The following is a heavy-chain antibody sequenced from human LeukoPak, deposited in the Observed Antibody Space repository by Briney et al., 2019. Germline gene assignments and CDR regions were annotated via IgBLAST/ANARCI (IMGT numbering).Heavy chain of an antibody. Sequence: PSETLSLTCAVYGGSFSGYYWSWLRQPPGKGLEWIGEINHSGSTNYNPSLKSRVTISVDTSKNQFSLKLSSVTAADTAVYYCARVGAARPLDYWGQGTLVTVSS. CDR2: INHSGST. V-gene: IGHV4-34*01. CDR1: GGSFSGYY. D-gene: IGHD6-6*01. J-gene: IGHJ4*02. CDR3: ARVGAARPLDY.